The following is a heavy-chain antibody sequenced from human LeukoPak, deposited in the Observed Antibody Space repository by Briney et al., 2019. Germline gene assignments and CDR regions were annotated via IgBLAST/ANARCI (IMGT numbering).Heavy chain of an antibody. CDR3: ARAAGWFDP. CDR1: GFTFSDYY. Sequence: SGGSLRLSCAASGFTFSDYYMTWIRQAPGKGLEWVSYISSSSNNIHYANSVRGRFSISRDNAKNSVYLQMNSLRAEDTAIYYCARAAGWFDPWGQGTLVTVSS. CDR2: ISSSSNNI. V-gene: IGHV3-11*01. J-gene: IGHJ5*02.